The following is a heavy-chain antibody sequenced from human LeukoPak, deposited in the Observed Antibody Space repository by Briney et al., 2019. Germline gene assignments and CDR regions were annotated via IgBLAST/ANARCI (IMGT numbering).Heavy chain of an antibody. Sequence: GGSLRPSCAASGFTVSNSWMFWVRQAPGKGLMYVSEINNDGNRIRYVDSVKGRFTISRDGAKNTLFLQMNSLRDDDTAMYYCARGGLPGGFDYWGQGILVTVSS. CDR2: INNDGNRI. CDR3: ARGGLPGGFDY. D-gene: IGHD7-27*01. V-gene: IGHV3-74*01. J-gene: IGHJ4*02. CDR1: GFTVSNSW.